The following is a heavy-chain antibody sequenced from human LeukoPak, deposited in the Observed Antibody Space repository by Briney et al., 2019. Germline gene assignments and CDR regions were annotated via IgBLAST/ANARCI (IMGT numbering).Heavy chain of an antibody. J-gene: IGHJ4*02. D-gene: IGHD3-3*01. CDR3: ARFGMYSFAY. V-gene: IGHV4-59*01. Sequence: SETLSLTCTVSGGSISGYYWSWIRQPPGKGLEFIGYIHYSGGTSYNTSLKSRVTISVDTSKNQFSLQLSSVTAADTAVYYCARFGMYSFAYWGQGTLVTVSS. CDR2: IHYSGGT. CDR1: GGSISGYY.